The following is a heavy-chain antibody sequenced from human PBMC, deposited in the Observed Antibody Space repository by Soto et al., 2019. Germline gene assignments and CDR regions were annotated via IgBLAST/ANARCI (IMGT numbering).Heavy chain of an antibody. CDR1: GYTFSGHY. CDR2: INPSSGGT. CDR3: AKAHYDGTGDYLTALDI. V-gene: IGHV1-2*02. Sequence: QVQLVQSGAEMKKSGASVKVSCKASGYTFSGHYIHWVRQAPGQGPEWLGWINPSSGGTNYVQKFQGRVTMATDTSISTAYMELSWLTSDDTAVYYCAKAHYDGTGDYLTALDIWGQGTMVTVSS. D-gene: IGHD3-22*01. J-gene: IGHJ3*02.